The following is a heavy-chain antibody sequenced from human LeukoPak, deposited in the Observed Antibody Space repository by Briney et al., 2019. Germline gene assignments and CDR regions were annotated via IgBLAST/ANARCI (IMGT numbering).Heavy chain of an antibody. CDR1: GYTCTSYD. CDR3: ARREYGSGSYHLVY. J-gene: IGHJ4*02. V-gene: IGHV1-8*01. D-gene: IGHD3-10*01. CDR2: RNPNSGNT. Sequence: GASVKVSCKASGYTCTSYDINWVRQGTGQGLGRMGWRNPNSGNTGYAQKFQGRVTMTTNTSISTAYMELSSLRSEDTAVYYCARREYGSGSYHLVYWGQGTLVTVSS.